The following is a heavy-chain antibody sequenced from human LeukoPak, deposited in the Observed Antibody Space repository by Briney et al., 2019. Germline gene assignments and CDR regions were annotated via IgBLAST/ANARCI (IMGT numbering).Heavy chain of an antibody. V-gene: IGHV4-34*01. CDR2: INHSGST. J-gene: IGHJ6*03. Sequence: PSETLSLTCAVYGGSFSAYYWSWIRQPPGKGLEWIGEINHSGSTNYNPSLKSRVTISVDTSKNQFSLKLSSVTAADTAVYYCARAPSSGYYYYYYYYMDVWGKGTTVTVSS. D-gene: IGHD3-22*01. CDR1: GGSFSAYY. CDR3: ARAPSSGYYYYYYYYMDV.